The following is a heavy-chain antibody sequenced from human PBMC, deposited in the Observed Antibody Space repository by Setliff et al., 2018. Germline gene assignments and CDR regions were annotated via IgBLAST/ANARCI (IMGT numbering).Heavy chain of an antibody. CDR3: ARTLYDYIWTTFRYQIDY. CDR1: GGSFSGYY. D-gene: IGHD3-16*02. CDR2: INHSGST. V-gene: IGHV4-34*01. J-gene: IGHJ4*02. Sequence: SETLSLTCAVYGGSFSGYYWSWIRQPPGKGLEWIGEINHSGSTNYNPSLKSRVTISVDTSKNQFSLKLSSVTAADTAVYYCARTLYDYIWTTFRYQIDYWGQGTLVTVSS.